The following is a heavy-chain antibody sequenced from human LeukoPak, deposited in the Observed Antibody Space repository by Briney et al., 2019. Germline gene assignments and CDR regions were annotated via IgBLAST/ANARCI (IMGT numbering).Heavy chain of an antibody. D-gene: IGHD6-13*01. CDR2: ISSSGSTI. V-gene: IGHV3-11*04. CDR3: TRDLVQQAYFDY. CDR1: GFTFSDYY. Sequence: PGGSLRLSCAASGFTFSDYYMSWIRQAPGKGLEWVSYISSSGSTIYYADSVKGRFTISRDNAKNSLYLQMNSLRAEDTAVYYCTRDLVQQAYFDYWGQGTLVTVSS. J-gene: IGHJ4*02.